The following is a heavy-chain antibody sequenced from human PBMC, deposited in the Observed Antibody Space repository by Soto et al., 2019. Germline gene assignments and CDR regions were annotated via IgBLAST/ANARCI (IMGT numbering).Heavy chain of an antibody. J-gene: IGHJ4*02. Sequence: PSETLSLTCTVSGGSISSSSYYWGWIRQPPGKGLEWIGSIYYSGSTYYNPSLKSRVTISVDTSKNQFSLKLSSVTAADTAVYYCARQIRFLEWLLSFDYWGQGTLVTVSS. D-gene: IGHD3-3*01. CDR1: GGSISSSSYY. V-gene: IGHV4-39*01. CDR2: IYYSGST. CDR3: ARQIRFLEWLLSFDY.